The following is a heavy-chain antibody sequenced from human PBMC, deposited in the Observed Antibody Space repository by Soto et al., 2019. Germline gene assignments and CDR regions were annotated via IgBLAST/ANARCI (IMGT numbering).Heavy chain of an antibody. CDR3: ARDYPYSSSSFAFDI. J-gene: IGHJ3*02. D-gene: IGHD6-6*01. V-gene: IGHV1-69*04. CDR1: GGTFSSYT. Sequence: GASVKVSCKASGGTFSSYTISWVRQAPGQGLEWMGRIIPTLGIANYAQKFQGRVTITADKSTSTAYMELSSLRSEDTAVYYCARDYPYSSSSFAFDIWGQGTMVTVSS. CDR2: IIPTLGIA.